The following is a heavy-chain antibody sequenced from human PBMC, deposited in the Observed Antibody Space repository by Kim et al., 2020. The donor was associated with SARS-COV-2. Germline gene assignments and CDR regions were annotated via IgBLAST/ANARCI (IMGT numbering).Heavy chain of an antibody. V-gene: IGHV3-30*18. D-gene: IGHD3-22*01. J-gene: IGHJ6*02. Sequence: GGSLRLSCAASGFTFSSYGMHWVRQAPGKGLEWVAVISYDGSNKYYADSVKGRFTISRDNSKNKNTLYLQMNSLRAEDTAVYYCAKGGLHYDSSGDYYYYSVMDVWGQGTTVTAS. CDR3: AKGGLHYDSSGDYYYYSVMDV. CDR2: ISYDGSNK. CDR1: GFTFSSYG.